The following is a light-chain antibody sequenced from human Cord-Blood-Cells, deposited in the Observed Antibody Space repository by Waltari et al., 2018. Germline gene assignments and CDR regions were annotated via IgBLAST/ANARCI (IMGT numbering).Light chain of an antibody. CDR1: QGISSY. V-gene: IGKV1-8*01. CDR2: AAS. Sequence: ILMTQSPSSPSASTGERGTITCRASQGISSYLAWYQQKPGKAPKLLIYAASTLQSGVPSRFSGSGSGTDFTLTISCLQSEDFATYYCQQYYSYPRTFGQGTKVEIK. J-gene: IGKJ1*01. CDR3: QQYYSYPRT.